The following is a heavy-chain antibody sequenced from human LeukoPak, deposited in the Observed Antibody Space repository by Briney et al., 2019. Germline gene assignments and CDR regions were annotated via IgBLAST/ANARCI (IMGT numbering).Heavy chain of an antibody. CDR1: GFTFSSYA. CDR2: ISGSGGST. CDR3: AKFLPTHIVVANYYFDY. J-gene: IGHJ4*02. D-gene: IGHD2-21*01. V-gene: IGHV3-23*01. Sequence: GGSLRLSCAASGFTFSSYAMSWVRQAPGKGLEWVSAISGSGGSTYYAGSVKGRFTISRDSSKNTLYLQMNSLRAEDTAVYYCAKFLPTHIVVANYYFDYWGQGTLVTVSS.